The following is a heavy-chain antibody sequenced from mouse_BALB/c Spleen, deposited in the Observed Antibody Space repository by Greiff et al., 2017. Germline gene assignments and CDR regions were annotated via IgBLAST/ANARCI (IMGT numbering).Heavy chain of an antibody. D-gene: IGHD2-14*01. V-gene: IGHV3-2*02. CDR3: ALAYYRLSWFAY. J-gene: IGHJ3*01. CDR2: ISYSGST. Sequence: EVKLMESGPGLVKPSQSLSLTCTVTGYSITSDYAWNWIRQFPGNKLEWMGYISYSGSTSYNPSLKSRISITRDTSKNQFFLQLNSVTTEDTATYYCALAYYRLSWFAYWGQGTLVTVSA. CDR1: GYSITSDYA.